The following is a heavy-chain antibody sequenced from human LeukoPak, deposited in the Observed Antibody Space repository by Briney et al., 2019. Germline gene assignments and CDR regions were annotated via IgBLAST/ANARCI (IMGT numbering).Heavy chain of an antibody. J-gene: IGHJ4*02. CDR2: IRSDGSDT. CDR3: ARDWFHAIDY. Sequence: GGSLRLSCAASGFTFSDTWMHWVRRAPGEGLVWVSRIRSDGSDTRYAESVKGRFTISRDNAKNTLYLQMNSLRAEDTAVYYCARDWFHAIDYWGQGTLVTVSS. V-gene: IGHV3-74*01. CDR1: GFTFSDTW. D-gene: IGHD2/OR15-2a*01.